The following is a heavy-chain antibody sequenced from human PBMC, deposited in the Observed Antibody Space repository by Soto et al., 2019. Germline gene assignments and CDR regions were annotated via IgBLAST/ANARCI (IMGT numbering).Heavy chain of an antibody. CDR2: IIPIFGTA. CDR1: GGTFSSYA. J-gene: IGHJ6*02. V-gene: IGHV1-69*13. D-gene: IGHD1-26*01. CDR3: AREVGATNYYYYYGMDV. Sequence: SVKVSCKASGGTFSSYAISWVRQAPGQGLEWMGGIIPIFGTANYAQKFQGRVTITADESTSTAYMELSSLRSEDTAVYYCAREVGATNYYYYYGMDVWGQGTTVTVT.